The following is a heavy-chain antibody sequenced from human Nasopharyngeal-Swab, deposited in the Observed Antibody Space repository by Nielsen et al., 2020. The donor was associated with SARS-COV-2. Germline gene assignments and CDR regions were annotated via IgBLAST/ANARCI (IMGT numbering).Heavy chain of an antibody. J-gene: IGHJ5*02. CDR2: INPSGGST. Sequence: ASVKVSCKASGYTFTSYYMHWVRQAPGQGLEWMGIINPSGGSTSYAQKFQGRVTMTTDTSTSTAYMELRSLRSDDTAVYYCARQKILTAYLGNWFDPWGQGTLVTVSS. V-gene: IGHV1-46*01. D-gene: IGHD3-9*01. CDR1: GYTFTSYY. CDR3: ARQKILTAYLGNWFDP.